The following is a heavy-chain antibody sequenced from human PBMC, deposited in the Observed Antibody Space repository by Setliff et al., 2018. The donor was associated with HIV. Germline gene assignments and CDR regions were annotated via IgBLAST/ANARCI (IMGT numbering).Heavy chain of an antibody. J-gene: IGHJ6*02. Sequence: SETLSLTCTVYGGSISSSNFYWVWIRQSPGKGLEWIGSIYYTGTTNYNPSLKSRVTISVDTSKNQFSLKLSSVTAADTAVYYCARVGDFYYYHYYGMDVWGPGTTVTVSS. V-gene: IGHV4-39*07. CDR1: GGSISSSNFY. CDR3: ARVGDFYYYHYYGMDV. D-gene: IGHD2-21*01. CDR2: IYYTGTT.